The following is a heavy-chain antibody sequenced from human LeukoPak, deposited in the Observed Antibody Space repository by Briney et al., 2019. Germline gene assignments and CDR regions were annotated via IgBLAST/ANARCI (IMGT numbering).Heavy chain of an antibody. D-gene: IGHD4-11*01. CDR1: GFTFSSYA. J-gene: IGHJ5*02. CDR2: ISSNGGST. CDR3: ARSIVTDYSPLGPFDP. Sequence: GGSLRLSCAASGFTFSSYAMHWVRQAPGKGLEYVSAISSNGGSTYYASSVKGRFTISRDNSKNTLYLQMGSLRAEDMAVYYCARSIVTDYSPLGPFDPWGQGTLVTVSS. V-gene: IGHV3-64*01.